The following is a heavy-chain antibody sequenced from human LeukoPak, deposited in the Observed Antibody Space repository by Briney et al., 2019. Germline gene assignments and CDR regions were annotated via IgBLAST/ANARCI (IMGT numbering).Heavy chain of an antibody. D-gene: IGHD3-10*01. CDR1: GFTFAIHA. V-gene: IGHV3-23*01. J-gene: IGHJ3*01. CDR3: AKDSYVSGRPLHTFDV. Sequence: GGSLRLSCAASGFTFAIHAMTWVRQAPGKGLEWVSGISGDGASTHYAESVKGQFTISRDNSQNTLFLQMNSLRVEDTAIYYCAKDSYVSGRPLHTFDVWGQGTMVTVSS. CDR2: ISGDGAST.